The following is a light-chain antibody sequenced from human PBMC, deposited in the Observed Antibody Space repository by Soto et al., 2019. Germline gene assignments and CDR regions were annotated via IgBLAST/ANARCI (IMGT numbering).Light chain of an antibody. V-gene: IGLV2-14*01. CDR3: SSYSTTSFFV. CDR2: DVN. CDR1: SSDVGGYNY. Sequence: QSMLTQPASVSGSPGQSITISCTGTSSDVGGYNYVSWYQQYPGKAPQLMIFDVNDRPSGVSYRFSGSKSGNTASLTISGLQAEDEAHYYCSSYSTTSFFVFGTGTKVTVL. J-gene: IGLJ1*01.